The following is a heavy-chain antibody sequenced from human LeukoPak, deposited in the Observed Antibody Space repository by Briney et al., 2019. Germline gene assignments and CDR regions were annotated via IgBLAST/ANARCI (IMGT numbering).Heavy chain of an antibody. D-gene: IGHD1-26*01. CDR1: GFTVSSNY. V-gene: IGHV3-30*02. CDR3: ARDQGGSYSY. CDR2: IRYDGSNK. J-gene: IGHJ4*02. Sequence: GGSLRLSCAASGFTVSSNYMSWVRQAPGKGLEWVAFIRYDGSNKYYADSVKGRFTISRDNSKNTLYLQMNSLRAEDTAVYYCARDQGGSYSYWGQGTLVTVSS.